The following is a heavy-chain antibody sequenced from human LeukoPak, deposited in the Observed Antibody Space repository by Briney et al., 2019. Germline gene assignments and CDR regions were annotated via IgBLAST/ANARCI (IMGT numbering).Heavy chain of an antibody. CDR2: IYYSGST. CDR3: ATELLDY. D-gene: IGHD2-15*01. J-gene: IGHJ4*02. Sequence: SETLSLTCTVSGGSISSSSYYWGWIRQPPGKGLEWIGSIYYSGSTYYNPSLKSRVTISVDTSKNQFSLKLSSVTAADTAVYYCATELLDYWGQGTLVTVSS. CDR1: GGSISSSSYY. V-gene: IGHV4-39*07.